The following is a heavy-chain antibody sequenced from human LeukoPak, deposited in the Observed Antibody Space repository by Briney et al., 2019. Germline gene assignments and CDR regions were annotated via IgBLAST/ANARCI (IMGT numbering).Heavy chain of an antibody. D-gene: IGHD6-13*01. CDR3: ARFTNSSWYYFDY. CDR2: ISYDGSNK. J-gene: IGHJ4*02. Sequence: GGSLRLSCAASGFTFSSYAMHWVRQAPGKGLEWVAVISYDGSNKYYADSVKGRFTISRDNSKNTLYLQMNSLRAEDTAVYYCARFTNSSWYYFDYWGQGTLVTVSS. CDR1: GFTFSSYA. V-gene: IGHV3-30-3*01.